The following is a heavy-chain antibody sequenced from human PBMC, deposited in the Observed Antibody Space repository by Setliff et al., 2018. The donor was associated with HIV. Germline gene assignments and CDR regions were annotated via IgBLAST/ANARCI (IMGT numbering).Heavy chain of an antibody. V-gene: IGHV4-61*02. CDR1: GGSFSSGIYY. D-gene: IGHD2-21*02. Sequence: TLSLTCTVSGGSFSSGIYYWSWIRQPAGKGLEWIGRIYTSGSTSYNPSLKSRVTISIDTSKNQFSLKLNSVTAADTAVYYCAGITVVTPYYFDYWGQGTLVTVSS. CDR3: AGITVVTPYYFDY. J-gene: IGHJ4*02. CDR2: IYTSGST.